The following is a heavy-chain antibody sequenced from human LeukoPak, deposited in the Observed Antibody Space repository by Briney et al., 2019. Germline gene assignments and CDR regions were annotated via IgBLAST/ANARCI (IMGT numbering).Heavy chain of an antibody. CDR3: AELGITMIGGV. V-gene: IGHV3-48*03. Sequence: GSLRPSCAASGFTFSSYEMNWVRQAPGKGLEWVSYISSSGSTIYYADSVKGRFTISRDNAKNSLYLQMNSLRAEDTAVYYCAELGITMIGGVWGKGTTVTISS. CDR2: ISSSGSTI. D-gene: IGHD3-10*02. CDR1: GFTFSSYE. J-gene: IGHJ6*04.